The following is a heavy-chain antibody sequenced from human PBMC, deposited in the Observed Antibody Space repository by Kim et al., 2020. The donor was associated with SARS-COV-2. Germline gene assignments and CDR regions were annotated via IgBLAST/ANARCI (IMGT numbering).Heavy chain of an antibody. CDR3: ARVPSLEEMATTKYMDV. D-gene: IGHD5-12*01. Sequence: LKSRVTISVDTSKNQFSLKLSSVTAADTAVYYCARVPSLEEMATTKYMDVWGQGTTVTVSS. V-gene: IGHV4-59*01. J-gene: IGHJ6*02.